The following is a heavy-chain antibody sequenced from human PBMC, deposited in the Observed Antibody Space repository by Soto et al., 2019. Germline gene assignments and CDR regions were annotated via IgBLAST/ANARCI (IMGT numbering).Heavy chain of an antibody. J-gene: IGHJ4*02. Sequence: SETLSLTCAVSGYSISSGYYWGWIRQPPGKGLEWIGSIYHSGSTYYNPSLKSRVTISVDTSKNQFSLKLSSVTAADTAVYYCASSGSYNNDYWGQGTLVTVSS. V-gene: IGHV4-38-2*01. CDR2: IYHSGST. CDR3: ASSGSYNNDY. D-gene: IGHD1-26*01. CDR1: GYSISSGYY.